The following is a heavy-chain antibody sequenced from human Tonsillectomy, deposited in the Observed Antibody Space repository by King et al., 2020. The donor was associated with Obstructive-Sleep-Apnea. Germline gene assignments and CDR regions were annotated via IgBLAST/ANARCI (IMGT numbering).Heavy chain of an antibody. Sequence: VQLVESGAEVKKPGSSVKVSCKASGGTFSSYAVSWVRQAPGQGLEWMGGVIPIFGTANYAQKFQGRVTITADESTNTAYMDLSSLRSEDTAVYYCAGGGNLRDYSTAREYYYYYYVMDGWGQGTTVTVSS. J-gene: IGHJ6*02. CDR3: AGGGNLRDYSTAREYYYYYYVMDG. CDR2: VIPIFGTA. V-gene: IGHV1-69*01. CDR1: GGTFSSYA. D-gene: IGHD6-13*01.